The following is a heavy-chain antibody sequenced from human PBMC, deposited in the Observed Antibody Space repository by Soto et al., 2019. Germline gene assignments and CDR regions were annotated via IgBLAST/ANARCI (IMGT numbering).Heavy chain of an antibody. CDR2: IIPIFGTT. J-gene: IGHJ6*02. Sequence: SVKVSCKASGGTFNSYAIDWVRQAPGQGREWMGGIIPIFGTTNYPQKFQGRVTMTRDTSTSTVYMELSSLRSEDTAVYYCARVLWFGELYYYYGMDVWGHGTTVTVSS. CDR3: ARVLWFGELYYYYGMDV. CDR1: GGTFNSYA. D-gene: IGHD3-10*01. V-gene: IGHV1-69*05.